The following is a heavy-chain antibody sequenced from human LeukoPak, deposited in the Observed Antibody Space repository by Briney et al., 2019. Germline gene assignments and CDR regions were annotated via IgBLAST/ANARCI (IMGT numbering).Heavy chain of an antibody. Sequence: GGSLRLSCAASGFTFSSYSMNWVRQAPGKGLEWVSYISSSSSTIYYADSVKGRFTISRDNAKNTLYLQMNSLRDEDTAVYYCASKFSGDGNYWGQGTLVTVSS. CDR2: ISSSSSTI. D-gene: IGHD4-17*01. CDR3: ASKFSGDGNY. J-gene: IGHJ4*02. V-gene: IGHV3-48*02. CDR1: GFTFSSYS.